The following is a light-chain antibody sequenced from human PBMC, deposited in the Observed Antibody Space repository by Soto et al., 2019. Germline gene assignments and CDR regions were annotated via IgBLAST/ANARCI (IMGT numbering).Light chain of an antibody. CDR2: DAS. CDR3: QNYNSFSRYT. CDR1: QSINTW. J-gene: IGKJ2*01. V-gene: IGKV1-5*01. Sequence: DIQMTQSPSTLSASVGDRVTITCRASQSINTWLAWYQQKPGKAPKLLIYDASSLESGVPSRFSGGGSATEFTLTIDRLQPDDFATYYCQNYNSFSRYTFGQGNKLEIK.